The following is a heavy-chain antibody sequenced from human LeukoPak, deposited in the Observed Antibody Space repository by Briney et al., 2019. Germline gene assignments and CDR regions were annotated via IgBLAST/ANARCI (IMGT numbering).Heavy chain of an antibody. V-gene: IGHV1-69*01. D-gene: IGHD4-11*01. CDR1: GGTFSSYA. CDR3: ASAYSNYIYYFDY. J-gene: IGHJ4*02. Sequence: SVKVSCKASGGTFSSYAISWVRQAPGQGLEWMGGIIPIFGTANYAQKFQGRVTITADESTSTAYMELSSLRSEDTAVYYCASAYSNYIYYFDYWGQGTQVTVSS. CDR2: IIPIFGTA.